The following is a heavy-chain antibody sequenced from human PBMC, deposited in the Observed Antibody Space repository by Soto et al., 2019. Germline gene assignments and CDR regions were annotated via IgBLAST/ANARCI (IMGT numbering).Heavy chain of an antibody. CDR3: ATAPSGYDSNGYFDY. V-gene: IGHV1-69*01. D-gene: IGHD5-12*01. J-gene: IGHJ4*02. Sequence: QVQLVQSGAEVKKPGSSVKVSCKASGDTFNNYAFSWVRQAPGQGLEWLGWIIPLFTTTNYPQKFQDRVTITADESTRTFYMELNSLTSQDTAVYFCATAPSGYDSNGYFDYWGQGTLVTVSS. CDR1: GDTFNNYA. CDR2: IIPLFTTT.